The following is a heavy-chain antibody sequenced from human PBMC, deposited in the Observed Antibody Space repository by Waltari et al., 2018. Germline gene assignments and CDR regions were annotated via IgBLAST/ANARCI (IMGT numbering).Heavy chain of an antibody. CDR2: INAGKGNT. Sequence: QVQLVQSGAEVKKPGASVKVSCKASGYTFTSYAMHWVRQAPGQRLEWMGWINAGKGNTKDSQKFQGRVTITRDTAASTAYMELSSLRSEDTAVYYCARGGYSSSWTGWDYYGMDVWGQGTTVTVSS. CDR3: ARGGYSSSWTGWDYYGMDV. J-gene: IGHJ6*02. D-gene: IGHD6-13*01. CDR1: GYTFTSYA. V-gene: IGHV1-3*01.